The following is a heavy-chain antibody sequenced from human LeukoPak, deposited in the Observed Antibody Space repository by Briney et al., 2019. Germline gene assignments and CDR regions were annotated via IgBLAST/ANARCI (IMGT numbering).Heavy chain of an antibody. D-gene: IGHD3-22*01. V-gene: IGHV4-34*01. Sequence: SETLSLTCAVYGGSFSGYYWSWIRQPPGKGLEWIGEINHSGSTNYNPSLKSRVTISVDTSKNQFSLKLSSVTAADTAVYYCARVGSYYDSSGPKCLVTDYWGQGTRVTVSS. CDR2: INHSGST. CDR1: GGSFSGYY. J-gene: IGHJ4*02. CDR3: ARVGSYYDSSGPKCLVTDY.